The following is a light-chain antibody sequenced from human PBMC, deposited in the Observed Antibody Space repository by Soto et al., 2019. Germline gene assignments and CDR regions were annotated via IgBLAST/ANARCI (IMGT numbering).Light chain of an antibody. Sequence: QSALTQPPSVSAAPGQKVTISCSGSSSNIGNNYVSWYQQLPGTAPKLLIYDNNKRPSGIPDRFSGSKSGTSATLGITGLQTGDEADYHCGTWDNSLNALVFGGGTKLTVL. CDR3: GTWDNSLNALV. V-gene: IGLV1-51*01. CDR1: SSNIGNNY. J-gene: IGLJ2*01. CDR2: DNN.